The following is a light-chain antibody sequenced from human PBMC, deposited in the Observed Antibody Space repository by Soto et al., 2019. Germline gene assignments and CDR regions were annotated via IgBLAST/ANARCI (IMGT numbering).Light chain of an antibody. CDR2: VAS. Sequence: ELVLTQSPGTLPLFPGERATLSCRASQSVSSSYLAWYQQKPGQAPRLLIYVASSRATGIPDRFSGSGSGADFTLTIIRLEPEDFAVDYSQQYGSSPWTFGQGTNVEIK. CDR3: QQYGSSPWT. J-gene: IGKJ1*01. V-gene: IGKV3-20*01. CDR1: QSVSSSY.